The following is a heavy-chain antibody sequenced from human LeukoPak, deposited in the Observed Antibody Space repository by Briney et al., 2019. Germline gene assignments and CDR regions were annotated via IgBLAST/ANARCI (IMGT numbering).Heavy chain of an antibody. V-gene: IGHV1-58*01. J-gene: IGHJ6*03. D-gene: IGHD6-6*01. CDR3: AAIHKQLGPAYMDV. CDR1: GFTFTSSA. CDR2: IVVGSGNT. Sequence: ASVKVSCKASGFTFTSSAVQWVRQARGQRLEWIGWIVVGSGNTNYAQKFQERVTITRDMSASTAYMELSSLRSEDTAVYYCAAIHKQLGPAYMDVWGKGTTVTVSS.